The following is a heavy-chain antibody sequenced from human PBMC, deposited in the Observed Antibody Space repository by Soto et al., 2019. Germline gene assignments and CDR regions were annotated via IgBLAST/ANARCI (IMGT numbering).Heavy chain of an antibody. Sequence: SETLSLTCTVSGGSISSYYWSWIRQPPGKGLEWIGYIYYSGSTNYNPSLKSRVTISVDTSKNQFSLKLSSVTAADTAVYYCARVSGGKTGDRGRHDAFDIWGQGTMVTVSS. CDR2: IYYSGST. V-gene: IGHV4-59*01. CDR3: ARVSGGKTGDRGRHDAFDI. CDR1: GGSISSYY. J-gene: IGHJ3*02. D-gene: IGHD7-27*01.